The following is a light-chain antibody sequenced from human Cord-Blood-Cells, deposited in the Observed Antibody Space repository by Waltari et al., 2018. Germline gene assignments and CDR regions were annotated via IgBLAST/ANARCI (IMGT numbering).Light chain of an antibody. CDR2: GAS. CDR3: QQYNNWPYT. V-gene: IGKV3-15*01. Sequence: EIVMTQSPATLSVSPGERATLSCRASQSVSSNLAWYPHKPGQAPRPLIYGASTTATGIPARFSGSGSGTEFTLTISRLQSEDFAVYYCQQYNNWPYTFGQGTKLEIK. J-gene: IGKJ2*01. CDR1: QSVSSN.